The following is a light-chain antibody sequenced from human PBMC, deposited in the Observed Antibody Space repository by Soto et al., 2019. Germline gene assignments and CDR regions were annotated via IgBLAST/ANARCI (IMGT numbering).Light chain of an antibody. CDR2: AAS. CDR1: QSISSY. V-gene: IGKV1-39*01. CDR3: QQSYSTPVT. Sequence: DIQMTQSPSSLSASVGDRVTITCRASQSISSYLNWYQQKPGKAPKLLIYAASSLQSGVPSRFSVSGSGKDFTLTISSLQPEDFAAYYCQQSYSTPVTFGQGTKVEIK. J-gene: IGKJ1*01.